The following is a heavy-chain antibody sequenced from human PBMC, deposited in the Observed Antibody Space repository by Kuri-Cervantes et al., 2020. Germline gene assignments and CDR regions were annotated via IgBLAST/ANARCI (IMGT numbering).Heavy chain of an antibody. Sequence: GGSLRLSCAASGFTFSSYAMSWVRQAPGKGLEWVSVISGSGGSTYYADSVKGQFTISRDTSKNTVYLQMNSLRADDTAVYYCAKDGDWELPRGNYYYGMDAWGQGTTVTVSS. CDR1: GFTFSSYA. CDR2: ISGSGGST. V-gene: IGHV3-23*01. CDR3: AKDGDWELPRGNYYYGMDA. J-gene: IGHJ6*02. D-gene: IGHD1-26*01.